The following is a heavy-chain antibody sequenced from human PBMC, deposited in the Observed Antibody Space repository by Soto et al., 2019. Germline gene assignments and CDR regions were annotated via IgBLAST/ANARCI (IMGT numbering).Heavy chain of an antibody. Sequence: GGSLRLSCAASGFTFSRYAMSWVRQAPGKGLEWVSGISGSGSNTYYADSVKGRFTISRDNSKNTLYLQMNSLTAEDSAVYYCAKGTVTAEINYYYYGMDVWGQGTTVTVSS. CDR3: AKGTVTAEINYYYYGMDV. CDR2: ISGSGSNT. D-gene: IGHD4-17*01. J-gene: IGHJ6*02. CDR1: GFTFSRYA. V-gene: IGHV3-23*01.